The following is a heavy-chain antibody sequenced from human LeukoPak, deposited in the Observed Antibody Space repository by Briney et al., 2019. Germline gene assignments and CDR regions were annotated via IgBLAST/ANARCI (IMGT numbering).Heavy chain of an antibody. Sequence: SVKVSCKASGGTFSSYAISWVRQAPGQGLEWMGGIIPIFGTANYAQKFQGRVTITRDTSASTAYMELSSLRSEDTAVYYCARGRHRSGWYVPAVLDYWGQGTLVTVSS. J-gene: IGHJ4*02. CDR2: IIPIFGTA. V-gene: IGHV1-69*05. D-gene: IGHD6-19*01. CDR1: GGTFSSYA. CDR3: ARGRHRSGWYVPAVLDY.